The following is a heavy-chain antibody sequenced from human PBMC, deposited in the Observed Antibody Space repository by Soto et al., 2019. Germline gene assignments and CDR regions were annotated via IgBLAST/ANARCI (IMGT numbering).Heavy chain of an antibody. J-gene: IGHJ4*02. V-gene: IGHV1-18*01. CDR1: GYTFTSYG. CDR3: ASDQPYYYDSPYFDY. Sequence: ASVKVSCKASGYTFTSYGISWVRQAPGQGLEWMGWISANNGDTNYAQKLQGRVTMTTDTSTSTAYMELRSLRSDDTAVYYCASDQPYYYDSPYFDYWGQGTLVTVSS. CDR2: ISANNGDT. D-gene: IGHD3-10*01.